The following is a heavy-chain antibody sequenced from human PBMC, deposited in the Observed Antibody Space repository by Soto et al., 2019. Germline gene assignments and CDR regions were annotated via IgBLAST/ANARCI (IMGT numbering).Heavy chain of an antibody. CDR2: VSGGGDGT. CDR3: AKKGLGSLATYCNYGDCQYAFDL. V-gene: IGHV3-23*01. CDR1: GFTFSNYA. D-gene: IGHD2-21*02. Sequence: VQLLESGGGLVQPGGSLRLSCAASGFTFSNYAMSWIRQAPGKGPEWVSTVSGGGDGTYYADSVKGRFTMSRDNTRNTVYLQMNRLRAEDTAVYYCAKKGLGSLATYCNYGDCQYAFDLWGQGTIVTVSS. J-gene: IGHJ3*01.